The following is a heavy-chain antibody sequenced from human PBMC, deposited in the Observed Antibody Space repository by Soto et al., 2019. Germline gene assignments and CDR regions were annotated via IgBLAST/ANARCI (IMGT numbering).Heavy chain of an antibody. Sequence: ASVKVSCKASGYTFTIYYMHWVRQAPGQGLEWMGIINPSGGSTSYAQKFQGRVTMTRDTSTSTVYMELSSLRSEDTAVYYCARDLGPSLLRSQPTRRSKTGTLYYFDYWGQGTLVTVSS. CDR1: GYTFTIYY. J-gene: IGHJ4*02. V-gene: IGHV1-46*01. D-gene: IGHD3-10*02. CDR2: INPSGGST. CDR3: ARDLGPSLLRSQPTRRSKTGTLYYFDY.